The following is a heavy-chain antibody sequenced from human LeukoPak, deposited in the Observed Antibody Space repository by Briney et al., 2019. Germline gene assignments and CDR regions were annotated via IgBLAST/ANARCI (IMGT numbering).Heavy chain of an antibody. J-gene: IGHJ6*03. V-gene: IGHV3-23*01. Sequence: GGSLRLSCAPSGFTFSSYGMSWVRQAPGKGLEWVSAISGSGGSTYYADSVKGRFTISRDNSKNTLYLQMNILRAEDTAVYYCAKGGVIGGYKYCYYMDVWGKGTTVTVSS. CDR1: GFTFSSYG. CDR3: AKGGVIGGYKYCYYMDV. D-gene: IGHD5-24*01. CDR2: ISGSGGST.